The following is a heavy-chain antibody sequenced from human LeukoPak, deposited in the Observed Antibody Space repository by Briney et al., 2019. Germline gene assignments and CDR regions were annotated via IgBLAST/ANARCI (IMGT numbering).Heavy chain of an antibody. CDR1: GFTFSNYA. D-gene: IGHD6-25*01. J-gene: IGHJ3*01. V-gene: IGHV3-30*18. CDR3: AKGHGPYSSADTFDF. Sequence: GGSLRLSCAVSGFTFSNYAIHWVRQAPGKGLELVAVLSYDGSNKYYADSVKGRFTFSSDSSKNTLYLQMNSLRAEDTAVYYCAKGHGPYSSADTFDFWGQGTVVTVSS. CDR2: LSYDGSNK.